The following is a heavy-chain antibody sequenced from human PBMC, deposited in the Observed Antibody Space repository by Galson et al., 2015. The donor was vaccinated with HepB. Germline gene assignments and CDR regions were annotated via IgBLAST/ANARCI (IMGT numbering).Heavy chain of an antibody. J-gene: IGHJ3*02. CDR1: GYSFTSYW. CDR2: IDPSDSYT. D-gene: IGHD5-18*01. V-gene: IGHV5-10-1*01. Sequence: QSGAEVKKPGESLRISCKGSGYSFTSYWISWVRQMPGKGLEWMGRIDPSDSYTNYSPSFQGHVTISADKSISTAYLQWSSLKASDTAMYYCATAEGDTAMVNDAFDIWGQGTMVTVSS. CDR3: ATAEGDTAMVNDAFDI.